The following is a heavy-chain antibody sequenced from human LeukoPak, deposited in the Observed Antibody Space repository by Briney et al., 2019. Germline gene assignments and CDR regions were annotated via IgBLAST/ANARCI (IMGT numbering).Heavy chain of an antibody. J-gene: IGHJ4*02. CDR1: GFTFSSYA. D-gene: IGHD2-2*01. Sequence: PGGSLRFSCAASGFTFSSYALSWFRQAPGKGLEWVSIIGGSGDTTYYADSVKGRFTISRDNSKNTLYLQMNSLRAEDTAVHYCAKDFRGYCTSNTCYGGDYWGQGTLVTVSS. V-gene: IGHV3-23*01. CDR3: AKDFRGYCTSNTCYGGDY. CDR2: IGGSGDTT.